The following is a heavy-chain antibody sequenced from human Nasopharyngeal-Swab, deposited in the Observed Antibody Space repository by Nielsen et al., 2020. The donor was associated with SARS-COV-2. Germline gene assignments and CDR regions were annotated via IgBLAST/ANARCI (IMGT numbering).Heavy chain of an antibody. V-gene: IGHV4-59*01. CDR3: ARDRIEITIFGVVYYGMDV. D-gene: IGHD3-3*01. CDR1: GGSISSYY. CDR2: IYYSGST. J-gene: IGHJ6*02. Sequence: SETLSLTCTVSGGSISSYYWSWIRQPPGKGLEWIGYIYYSGSTNYNPSLKNRVTISVDTSKNQFSLKLSSVTAEDTAVYYCARDRIEITIFGVVYYGMDVWGQGTTVTVSS.